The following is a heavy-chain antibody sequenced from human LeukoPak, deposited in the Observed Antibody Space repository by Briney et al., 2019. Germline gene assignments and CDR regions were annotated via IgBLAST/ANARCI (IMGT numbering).Heavy chain of an antibody. Sequence: GGSLRLSCAASGFTFSSYSMNWVRQAPGKGLEWVSTIDYSGTYINYAGSLRGRFTISRDDASNSLYLQMNSLRADDTAIYYCARDCEIGYSHGLCWGQGTLVTVSS. CDR2: IDYSGTYI. CDR1: GFTFSSYS. J-gene: IGHJ4*02. V-gene: IGHV3-21*01. D-gene: IGHD5-18*01. CDR3: ARDCEIGYSHGLC.